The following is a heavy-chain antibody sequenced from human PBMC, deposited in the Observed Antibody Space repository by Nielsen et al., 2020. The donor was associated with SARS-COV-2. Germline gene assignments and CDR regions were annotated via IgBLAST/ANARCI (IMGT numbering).Heavy chain of an antibody. J-gene: IGHJ6*02. D-gene: IGHD6-13*01. Sequence: GESLKISCAASGFTFSSYSMNWVRQAPGKGLEWVSSISSSSSYIYYADSVKGRFTISRDNAKNSLYLQMNSLRAEDTAVYYCARGGAAADHYYYYGMDVWGQGTTVTVSS. CDR3: ARGGAAADHYYYYGMDV. CDR2: ISSSSSYI. V-gene: IGHV3-21*01. CDR1: GFTFSSYS.